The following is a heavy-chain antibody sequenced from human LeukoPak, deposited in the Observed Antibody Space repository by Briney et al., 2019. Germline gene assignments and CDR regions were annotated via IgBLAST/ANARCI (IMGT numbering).Heavy chain of an antibody. CDR3: AKFRSESTAAATNY. CDR2: ISGSGGGT. V-gene: IGHV3-23*01. Sequence: PGGSLRLSCAASGFTFSSYAMSWVRQAPGKGLEWVSAISGSGGGTYSADSVKGRFTISRDNSKNTLSLLMNSLRAEDTAVYYCAKFRSESTAAATNYWGQGTLVIVSS. D-gene: IGHD6-13*01. CDR1: GFTFSSYA. J-gene: IGHJ4*02.